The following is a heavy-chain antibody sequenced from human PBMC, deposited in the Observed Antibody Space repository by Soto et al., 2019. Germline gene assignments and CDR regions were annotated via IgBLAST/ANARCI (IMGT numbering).Heavy chain of an antibody. CDR2: IYYSGST. Sequence: SETLSLTCTVSGGSISSGGYYWSWIRQHPGKGLEWIGYIYYSGSTYYNPSLKSRVTISVDTSKNQFSLKLSSVTAADTAVYYCARESDGVDPDYYYYGMDVWGQGTTVTVSS. J-gene: IGHJ6*02. CDR1: GGSISSGGYY. V-gene: IGHV4-31*03. CDR3: ARESDGVDPDYYYYGMDV. D-gene: IGHD2-15*01.